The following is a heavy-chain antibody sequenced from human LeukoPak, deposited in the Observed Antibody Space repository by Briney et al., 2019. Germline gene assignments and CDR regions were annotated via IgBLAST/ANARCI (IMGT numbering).Heavy chain of an antibody. Sequence: PSETLSLTCTVSGGSISSYYWSWIRQPPGKGLEWIGYIYYSGSTNYNPSLKSRVTMSVDTSKNQFSLKLSSVTAADTAVYYCARVRDSGWSDYWGQGTLVTVSS. D-gene: IGHD6-19*01. V-gene: IGHV4-59*01. CDR2: IYYSGST. CDR1: GGSISSYY. CDR3: ARVRDSGWSDY. J-gene: IGHJ4*02.